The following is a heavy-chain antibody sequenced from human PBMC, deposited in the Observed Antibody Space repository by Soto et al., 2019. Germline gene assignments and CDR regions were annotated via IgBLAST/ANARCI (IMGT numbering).Heavy chain of an antibody. CDR2: IGGYNGNT. D-gene: IGHD3-10*01. J-gene: IGHJ4*02. Sequence: ASVKVSCKCSGYTSATYDISWVRQAPGQGLEWMGWIGGYNGNTEYAQKHQARVTLTTDTSTSTAYMELRNLRSDDTAVYYCGRFVYGSGTYLAYWGQGTLVTVSS. CDR3: GRFVYGSGTYLAY. V-gene: IGHV1-18*01. CDR1: GYTSATYD.